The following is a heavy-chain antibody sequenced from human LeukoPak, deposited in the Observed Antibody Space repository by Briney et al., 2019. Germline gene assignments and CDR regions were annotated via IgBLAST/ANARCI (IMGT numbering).Heavy chain of an antibody. D-gene: IGHD3-3*01. CDR2: INPSGGST. CDR3: ARDWKPIWSHTENWFDP. Sequence: GASVKVSCKASGYTFTSYYMHWVRQAPGQGLEWMGIINPSGGSTSYAQKFQGRVTMTRDTSTSTVYMELSSLRSEDTAVHYCARDWKPIWSHTENWFDPWGQGTLVTVSS. V-gene: IGHV1-46*01. CDR1: GYTFTSYY. J-gene: IGHJ5*02.